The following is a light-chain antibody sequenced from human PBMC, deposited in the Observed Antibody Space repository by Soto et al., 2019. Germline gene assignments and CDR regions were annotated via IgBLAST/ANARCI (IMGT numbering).Light chain of an antibody. J-gene: IGKJ3*01. V-gene: IGKV3-20*01. CDR1: QSVSSSY. Sequence: EIVLTQSPGTLSLSPGERATLSCRASQSVSSSYLAWYQQKPGQASRLLIYSASSRATGIPDRFSGSGSETAFTLTISSLEPEDFAVYYCQQYGSSLFPFGPGTKVHIK. CDR3: QQYGSSLFP. CDR2: SAS.